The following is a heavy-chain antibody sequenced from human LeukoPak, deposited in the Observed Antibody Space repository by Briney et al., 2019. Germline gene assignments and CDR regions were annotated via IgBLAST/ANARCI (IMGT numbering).Heavy chain of an antibody. V-gene: IGHV3-33*01. CDR1: GFTFSSYG. CDR2: IWYDGSNK. J-gene: IGHJ4*02. Sequence: GGSLRPSCAASGFTFSSYGMHWVRQAPGKGLEWVAVIWYDGSNKYYADSVRGRFTISRDNSKNTLYLQMNSLRAEDTAVYYCARASVTTTGPLNYRGQGTLVTVSS. D-gene: IGHD4-17*01. CDR3: ARASVTTTGPLNY.